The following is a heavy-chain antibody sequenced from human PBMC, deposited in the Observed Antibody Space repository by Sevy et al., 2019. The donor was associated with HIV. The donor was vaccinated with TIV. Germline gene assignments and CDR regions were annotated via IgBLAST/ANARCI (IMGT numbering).Heavy chain of an antibody. CDR2: IIPIFGTT. Sequence: ASVKVSGKASGGTFNSYGINWVRQAPGQGLEWMGGIIPIFGTTNYAQKFQGRVTITADKSTSTVHMELSSLRSEDTAEYYCALDSNAYDIWGHGTMVTVSS. V-gene: IGHV1-69*06. CDR1: GGTFNSYG. D-gene: IGHD3-22*01. CDR3: ALDSNAYDI. J-gene: IGHJ3*02.